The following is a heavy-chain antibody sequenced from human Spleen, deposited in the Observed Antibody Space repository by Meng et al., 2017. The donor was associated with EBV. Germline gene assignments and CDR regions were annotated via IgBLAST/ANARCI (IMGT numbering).Heavy chain of an antibody. CDR2: LIPMSDAP. Sequence: QVQCVQSGAEVKKPGSSGKVSCKTSGGTFRSDAISWVRQAPGQGIGWMGGLIPMSDAPHYAQKFQGRVTITADESTSTPYMDLSGLRSEDTAVYYCASESGRGFTPDYWGQGTLVTVSS. J-gene: IGHJ4*02. V-gene: IGHV1-69*01. CDR3: ASESGRGFTPDY. CDR1: GGTFRSDA. D-gene: IGHD3-10*01.